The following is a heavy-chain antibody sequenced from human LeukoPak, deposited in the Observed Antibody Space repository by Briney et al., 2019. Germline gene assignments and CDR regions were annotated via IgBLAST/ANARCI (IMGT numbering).Heavy chain of an antibody. CDR3: ARGIEMATIDSAFDI. CDR2: FDPEDGET. Sequence: ASVKVSCKVSGYTLTELSMHWVRQAPGKGLEWMGGFDPEDGETIYAQKFQGRVTITADESTSTAYMELSSLRSEDTAVYYCARGIEMATIDSAFDIWGQGTMVTVSS. V-gene: IGHV1-24*01. CDR1: GYTLTELS. D-gene: IGHD5-24*01. J-gene: IGHJ3*02.